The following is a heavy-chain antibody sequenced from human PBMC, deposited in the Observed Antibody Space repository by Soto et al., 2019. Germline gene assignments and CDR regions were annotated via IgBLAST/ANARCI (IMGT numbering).Heavy chain of an antibody. V-gene: IGHV3-33*01. CDR3: ARKRGYSGYDYYYYYYMDV. Sequence: ESGGGVVQPGRSLRLSCAASGFTFSSYGMHWVRQAPGKGLEWVAVIWYDGSNKYYADSVKGRFTISRDNSKNTLYLQMNSLRAEDTAVYYCARKRGYSGYDYYYYYYMDVWGKGTTVTVSS. J-gene: IGHJ6*03. CDR2: IWYDGSNK. D-gene: IGHD5-12*01. CDR1: GFTFSSYG.